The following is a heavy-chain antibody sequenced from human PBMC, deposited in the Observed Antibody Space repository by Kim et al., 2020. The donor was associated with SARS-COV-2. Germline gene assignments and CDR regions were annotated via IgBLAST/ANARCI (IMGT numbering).Heavy chain of an antibody. D-gene: IGHD3-22*01. CDR1: GGSISSSSYY. CDR2: IYYSGST. V-gene: IGHV4-39*01. CDR3: ARHWAVADYYDSSGYYLPYWYFDL. Sequence: SETLSLTCTVSGGSISSSSYYWGWIRQPPGKGLEWIGSIYYSGSTYYNPSLKSRVTISVDTSKNQFSLKLSSVTAADTAVYYCARHWAVADYYDSSGYYLPYWYFDLWGRGTLVTVSS. J-gene: IGHJ2*01.